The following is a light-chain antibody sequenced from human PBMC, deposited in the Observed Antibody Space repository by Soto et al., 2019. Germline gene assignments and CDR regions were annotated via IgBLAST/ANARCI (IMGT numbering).Light chain of an antibody. J-gene: IGKJ1*01. Sequence: DIVMTQSPDSLAVSLGERATINCKSSQSVLYSSNNKNFLAWYQQKPGQPPKLLIYWPSTRASGVPDRFSGRGFGTEFTLTIRSLQAEDVAVYYCQQYYSTPRAVGQGTKVEIK. V-gene: IGKV4-1*01. CDR2: WPS. CDR1: QSVLYSSNNKNF. CDR3: QQYYSTPRA.